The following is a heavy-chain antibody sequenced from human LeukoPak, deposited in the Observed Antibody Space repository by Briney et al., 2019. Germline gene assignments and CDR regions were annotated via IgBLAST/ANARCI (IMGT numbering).Heavy chain of an antibody. CDR2: IFYSGTT. J-gene: IGHJ4*02. Sequence: SETLSFTCTVSGGSITSYYWTWIRQPPGKGLEYIGFIFYSGTTNYNPSLKSRVTISLDTSKNQFSLRLTSVTAADTAVYYARREGRGSPRGSLDFWGQGVLVTVSS. V-gene: IGHV4-59*01. D-gene: IGHD3-10*01. CDR3: RREGRGSPRGSLDF. CDR1: GGSITSYY.